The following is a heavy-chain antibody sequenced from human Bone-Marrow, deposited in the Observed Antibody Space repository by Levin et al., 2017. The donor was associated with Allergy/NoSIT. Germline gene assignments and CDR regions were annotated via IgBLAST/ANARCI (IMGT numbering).Heavy chain of an antibody. Sequence: GGSLRLSCAASGFTFSSSALSWVRQAPGKGLEWVSGISGSDASTYYADSVKGRFTISRDNSKNTLYLQMESLRGEDTAVYYCAKAPQNWGVTRLDYWGQGTLVTVSS. V-gene: IGHV3-23*01. CDR1: GFTFSSSA. CDR3: AKAPQNWGVTRLDY. CDR2: ISGSDAST. D-gene: IGHD3-16*01. J-gene: IGHJ4*02.